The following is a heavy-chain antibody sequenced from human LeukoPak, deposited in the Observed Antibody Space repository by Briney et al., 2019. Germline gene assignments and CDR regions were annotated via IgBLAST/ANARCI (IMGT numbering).Heavy chain of an antibody. CDR3: ARDLSNPLNQKYGSNYYYYYMDV. J-gene: IGHJ6*03. Sequence: ASVKVSCKASGYTFTGYYLHWVRQAPGQGLEWMGWINPNSGATNYAQKLQGGITMTTDTSTSTAYMELRSLRSDDTAVYYCARDLSNPLNQKYGSNYYYYYMDVWGKGTTVTVSS. V-gene: IGHV1-2*02. CDR2: INPNSGAT. D-gene: IGHD1-14*01. CDR1: GYTFTGYY.